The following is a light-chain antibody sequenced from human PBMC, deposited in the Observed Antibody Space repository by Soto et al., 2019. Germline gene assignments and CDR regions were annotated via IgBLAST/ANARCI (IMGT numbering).Light chain of an antibody. CDR2: GAS. Sequence: EVVMTQSPATLSVSPGERATLSCRASQSVGSNLAWYQQKPGQAPRLLMYGASTRATGVPASFSGSGSGAEFTLPVSSLQSEDLAVYYCQQYNNRPPRTFGEGTKVE. J-gene: IGKJ1*01. CDR3: QQYNNRPPRT. CDR1: QSVGSN. V-gene: IGKV3-15*01.